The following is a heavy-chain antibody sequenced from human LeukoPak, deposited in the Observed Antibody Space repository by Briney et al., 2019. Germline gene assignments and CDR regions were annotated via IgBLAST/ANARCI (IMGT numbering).Heavy chain of an antibody. V-gene: IGHV3-7*03. CDR3: VKGPLITAAGTY. J-gene: IGHJ4*02. D-gene: IGHD6-13*01. CDR1: GFTFSSYA. Sequence: GGSLRLSCAASGFTFSSYAMSWVRQAPGKGLECVANINQYGGEISYVDSVKGRFTISRDNAKNSLSLQMSSLRVEDTAVYYCVKGPLITAAGTYWGQGTLVTVSS. CDR2: INQYGGEI.